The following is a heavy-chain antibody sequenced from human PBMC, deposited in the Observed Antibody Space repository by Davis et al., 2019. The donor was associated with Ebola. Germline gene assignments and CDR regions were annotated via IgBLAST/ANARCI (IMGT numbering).Heavy chain of an antibody. V-gene: IGHV1-69*13. CDR2: IIPIFGTT. J-gene: IGHJ5*01. Sequence: SVKVSCKASGGTFTNYAIHWVRQAPGQGLEWMGDIIPIFGTTKYAQKFQGRVTITADQSTGTSYMELISLKSDDTAVYYCARGDNGDDCWSGLMRTWGHGTLVTVYS. D-gene: IGHD3-3*01. CDR3: ARGDNGDDCWSGLMRT. CDR1: GGTFTNYA.